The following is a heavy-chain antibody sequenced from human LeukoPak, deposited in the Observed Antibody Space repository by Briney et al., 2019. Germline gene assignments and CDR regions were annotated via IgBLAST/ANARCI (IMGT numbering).Heavy chain of an antibody. V-gene: IGHV4-59*08. J-gene: IGHJ4*02. D-gene: IGHD3-22*01. CDR2: IYYSGST. CDR3: ARLVRTYYYDSSGYYWDY. Sequence: SETLSLTCTVSGGSISSYYWSWIRQPPGKGLDYIGYIYYSGSTNYNPSLKSRVTISVDTSKNQFSLKLSSVNAADTAVYYCARLVRTYYYDSSGYYWDYWGQGTLVTVSS. CDR1: GGSISSYY.